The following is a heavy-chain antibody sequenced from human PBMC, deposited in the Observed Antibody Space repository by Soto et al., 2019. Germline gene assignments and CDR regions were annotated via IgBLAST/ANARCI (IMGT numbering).Heavy chain of an antibody. CDR1: GLSLTHYA. CDR3: SDWRAGGPVNLDH. Sequence: RRSLRLSCVVSGLSLTHYAIAWVRQAPGKGLECISTIDVLNGAWYSDSVRGRLAISRDVSRNTVYLQMGSLRVEDTAIYFCSDWRAGGPVNLDHWGPGTVVTVS. CDR2: IDVLNGA. V-gene: IGHV3-23*05. J-gene: IGHJ4*02. D-gene: IGHD2-15*01.